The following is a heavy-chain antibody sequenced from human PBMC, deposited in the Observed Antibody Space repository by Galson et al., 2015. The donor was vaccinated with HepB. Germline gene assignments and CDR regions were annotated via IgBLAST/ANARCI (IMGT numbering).Heavy chain of an antibody. CDR1: GYTFTRYY. V-gene: IGHV1-46*01. CDR3: ARLIPDSNGYPYDAFDI. J-gene: IGHJ3*02. CDR2: VNPSGGDT. D-gene: IGHD3-22*01. Sequence: LVKVSCKASGYTFTRYYIHWVRQAPGQGLEWMGMVNPSGGDTTYAQKFQGRVSMTRDTSTSTVYMELSSLRSEDTAVYYCARLIPDSNGYPYDAFDIWGQGTMVTVSP.